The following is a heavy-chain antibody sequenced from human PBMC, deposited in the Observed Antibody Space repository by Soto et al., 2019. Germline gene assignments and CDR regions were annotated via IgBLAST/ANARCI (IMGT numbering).Heavy chain of an antibody. Sequence: QVQLVQSGAEVKKPGSSVKVSCKASGGTFSSYTISWVRQAPGQGLEWMGRIIPILGIANYAQKFQGRVRITADKSTSTADMELSSLRSEDTAVYYCASNYYYGSGSYYTWFDYWGQGTLVTVSS. CDR1: GGTFSSYT. J-gene: IGHJ4*02. CDR3: ASNYYYGSGSYYTWFDY. D-gene: IGHD3-10*01. V-gene: IGHV1-69*02. CDR2: IIPILGIA.